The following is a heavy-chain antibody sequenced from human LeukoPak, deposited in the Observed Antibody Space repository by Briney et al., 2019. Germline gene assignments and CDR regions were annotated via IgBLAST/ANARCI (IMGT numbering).Heavy chain of an antibody. CDR2: ISSSGSTI. CDR1: GFTFSSYE. CDR3: ARASVATIIPDY. V-gene: IGHV3-48*03. J-gene: IGHJ4*02. Sequence: GGSLRLSCAASGFTFSSYEMKWVRQAPGKGLEWVSYISSSGSTIYYADSVKGRFTISRDNAKNSLYLQMNSLRAEDTAAYYCARASVATIIPDYWGQGTLVTVSS. D-gene: IGHD5-24*01.